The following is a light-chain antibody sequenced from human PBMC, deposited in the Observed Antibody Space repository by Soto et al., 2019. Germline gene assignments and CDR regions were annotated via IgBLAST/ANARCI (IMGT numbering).Light chain of an antibody. CDR1: NIGNKN. Sequence: SYELTQPPSVSVAPGQTARITCGGNNIGNKNVHWYQLRPGQAPVLVVYDDKDRPSGIPERFSGSNSGNTATLTISRVEAGDEADYYCQVWDSSSDDVFGSGTKVTVL. J-gene: IGLJ1*01. CDR3: QVWDSSSDDV. CDR2: DDK. V-gene: IGLV3-21*02.